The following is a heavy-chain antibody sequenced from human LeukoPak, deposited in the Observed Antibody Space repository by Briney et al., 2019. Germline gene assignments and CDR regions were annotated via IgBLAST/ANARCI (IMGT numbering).Heavy chain of an antibody. CDR1: GFTFSDYY. CDR3: ARDYYGSGSYYNPSGSYYYYMDV. CDR2: ISSSGSTI. D-gene: IGHD3-10*01. Sequence: GGFLRLSCAASGFTFSDYYMSWIRQAPGKGLEWVSYISSSGSTIYYADSVKGRFTISRDNAKNSLYLQMNSLRAEDTAVYYCARDYYGSGSYYNPSGSYYYYMDVWGKGTTVTVSS. J-gene: IGHJ6*03. V-gene: IGHV3-11*01.